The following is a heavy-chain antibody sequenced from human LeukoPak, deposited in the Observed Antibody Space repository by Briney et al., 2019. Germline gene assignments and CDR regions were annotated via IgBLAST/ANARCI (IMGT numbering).Heavy chain of an antibody. Sequence: GGSLRLSCAASGFTFSSYWMHWVRQAPGKGLVGVSRINSDGSSTSYADSVKGRFTISRDNAKNTLYLQMNSLRAEDTAVYSCAKHLSPGYYVFVSWGQGTLVTVSS. CDR2: INSDGSST. CDR3: AKHLSPGYYVFVS. V-gene: IGHV3-74*01. CDR1: GFTFSSYW. D-gene: IGHD3-22*01. J-gene: IGHJ4*02.